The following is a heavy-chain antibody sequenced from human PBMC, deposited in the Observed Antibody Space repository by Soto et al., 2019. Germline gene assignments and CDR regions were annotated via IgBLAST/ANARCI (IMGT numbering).Heavy chain of an antibody. D-gene: IGHD6-19*01. Sequence: ASVKVSCKASGYTFTGYYMHWVRQAPGQRLEWMGWINPNSGGTNYAQKFPGRVTMTSDTSISTAYLQLSRLRSDDTTVYYCARDQMHGSGWNYYFYGMDVWGQGTTVTVSS. CDR3: ARDQMHGSGWNYYFYGMDV. J-gene: IGHJ6*02. CDR1: GYTFTGYY. V-gene: IGHV1-2*02. CDR2: INPNSGGT.